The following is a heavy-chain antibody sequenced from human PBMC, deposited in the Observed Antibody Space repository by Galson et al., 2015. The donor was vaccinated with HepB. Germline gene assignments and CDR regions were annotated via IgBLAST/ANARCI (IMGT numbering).Heavy chain of an antibody. CDR3: ARRPGMDV. V-gene: IGHV4-39*01. CDR1: DGSITSSAFY. CDR2: IHYSGST. Sequence: ETLSLTCTVSDGSITSSAFYWGWIRQPPGKGLEWIGGIHYSGSTYYNPSLESRVIISVDTSKNQFSLKLSSVTAADTAVYYCARRPGMDVWGQGTSVTVSS. J-gene: IGHJ6*02.